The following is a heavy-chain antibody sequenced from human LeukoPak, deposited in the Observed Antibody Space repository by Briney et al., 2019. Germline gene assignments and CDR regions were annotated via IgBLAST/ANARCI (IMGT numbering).Heavy chain of an antibody. D-gene: IGHD3/OR15-3a*01. V-gene: IGHV3-23*01. Sequence: GGSLRLSCAASGFTFRSSAMSWVRLAPGKGLAWVSTVDDSAKTTYYADSVKGRFTISRDNSKNTLYLQLTSLRVEDTAMYFCTKVATWTYFDSWGQGTLVTVSS. CDR3: TKVATWTYFDS. CDR1: GFTFRSSA. CDR2: VDDSAKTT. J-gene: IGHJ4*02.